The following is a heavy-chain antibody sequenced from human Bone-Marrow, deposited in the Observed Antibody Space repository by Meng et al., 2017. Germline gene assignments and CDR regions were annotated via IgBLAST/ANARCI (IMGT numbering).Heavy chain of an antibody. CDR1: GFTFSGSW. J-gene: IGHJ4*02. CDR3: ARDRRSSDLPDY. Sequence: GQRVESGVGLVKHGGSRILPCAASGFTFSGSWMHWVRHAPGKGLVWVSRTNSDESSTRYADSVKGRFTIPRDNAKNTLYLQMNSLRAEDAAVYYCARDRRSSDLPDYWGQGTLVTVSS. CDR2: TNSDESST. V-gene: IGHV3-74*01. D-gene: IGHD3/OR15-3a*01.